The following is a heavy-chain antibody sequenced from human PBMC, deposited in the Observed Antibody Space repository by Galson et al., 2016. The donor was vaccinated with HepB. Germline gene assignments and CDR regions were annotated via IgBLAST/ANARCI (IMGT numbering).Heavy chain of an antibody. CDR3: ARVGRLDFWSGFYVPPFDY. J-gene: IGHJ4*02. D-gene: IGHD3-3*01. CDR1: GGSISSGGYY. Sequence: TLSLTCTVSGGSISSGGYYLSWIRQHPGKGLEWVGFTSYSGSAHYNPSLKSRLTMSVDTSKNQLSLKLFSVTAADTAVYYCARVGRLDFWSGFYVPPFDYWGQGTLVTVSS. CDR2: TSYSGSA. V-gene: IGHV4-31*03.